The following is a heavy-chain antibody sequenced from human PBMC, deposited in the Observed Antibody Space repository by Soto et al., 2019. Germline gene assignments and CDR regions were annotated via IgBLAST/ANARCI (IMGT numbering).Heavy chain of an antibody. CDR3: ARVPVAVAATEDYYGLDV. CDR2: INTDGLS. Sequence: PSETLSLTCSVSGVSITSYYWSWIRQSAGGRLEWMGRINTDGLSTYSPSFKSRLTMSLDTSTNQVSLRLISVTAAETAVYFCARVPVAVAATEDYYGLDVWGQGTTVTVS. V-gene: IGHV4-4*07. CDR1: GVSITSYY. D-gene: IGHD2-15*01. J-gene: IGHJ6*02.